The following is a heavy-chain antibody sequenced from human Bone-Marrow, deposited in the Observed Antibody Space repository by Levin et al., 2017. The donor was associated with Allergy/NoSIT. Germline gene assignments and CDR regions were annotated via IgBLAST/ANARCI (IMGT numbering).Heavy chain of an antibody. CDR1: GFTFSGYW. CDR3: ANLGYCSDGSCSDNWFDP. CDR2: INTDASIT. V-gene: IGHV3-74*01. J-gene: IGHJ5*02. D-gene: IGHD2-15*01. Sequence: ASVKVSCAASGFTFSGYWMHWVRQPPGKGLEWVSRINTDASITNYADAVKGRFTTSRDNARKTLFLQMNSLRAEDTAIYYCANLGYCSDGSCSDNWFDPWGQGTLVTVSS.